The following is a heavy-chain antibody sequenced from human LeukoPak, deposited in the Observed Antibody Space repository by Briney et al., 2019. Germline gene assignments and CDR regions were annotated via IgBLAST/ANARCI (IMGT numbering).Heavy chain of an antibody. CDR3: GQLPTPRNRYYYYGMDV. J-gene: IGHJ6*02. D-gene: IGHD2-2*01. V-gene: IGHV4-34*01. CDR1: GGSLSSYY. Sequence: KASETLSLTCTVSGGSLSSYYWSWIRQPPGKGLEWIGEINHSGSTNYNPSLKSRVSISVDTSKNQFSLRLSSVTAADTAVYYCGQLPTPRNRYYYYGMDVWGQGTTVIVSS. CDR2: INHSGST.